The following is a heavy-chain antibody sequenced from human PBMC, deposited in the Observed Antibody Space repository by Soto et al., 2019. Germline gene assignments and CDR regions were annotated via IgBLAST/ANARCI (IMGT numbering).Heavy chain of an antibody. CDR3: ARATGTLRSRNCDY. D-gene: IGHD1-1*01. V-gene: IGHV4-31*03. CDR1: GGSISTVGHY. Sequence: LSLTCSVSGGSISTVGHYWTWIRQPPGKGLEWIGSIYHTGSTYYSKSLRSRLTLSVDTSKSQFSLRLSSVTAADTAVYYCARATGTLRSRNCDYWGQGSLVTVSS. J-gene: IGHJ4*02. CDR2: IYHTGST.